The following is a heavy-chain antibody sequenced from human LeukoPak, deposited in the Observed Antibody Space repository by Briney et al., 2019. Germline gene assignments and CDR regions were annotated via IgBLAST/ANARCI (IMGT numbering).Heavy chain of an antibody. D-gene: IGHD2-2*02. Sequence: PSETLSLTCTVSGCSISTYYWSWIRQPAGKGRAGIGQIYTSGSTHYNPSLKSRVTTPLDTSKNQCSLKLSSVTAADRAVYYCARAPFALYENWFDPWGQGTLVTVS. CDR1: GCSISTYY. J-gene: IGHJ5*02. V-gene: IGHV4-4*07. CDR3: ARAPFALYENWFDP. CDR2: IYTSGST.